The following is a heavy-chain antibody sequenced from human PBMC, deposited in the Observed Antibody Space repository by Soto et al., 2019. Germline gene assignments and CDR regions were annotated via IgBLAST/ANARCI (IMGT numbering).Heavy chain of an antibody. V-gene: IGHV4-59*01. J-gene: IGHJ4*02. CDR3: ARVGGDDFGDSGGFDY. CDR2: IYYSGRT. Sequence: PSETLSLTCTVSGGSIRDYFWTWIRQPPGKGLEWIGYIYYSGRTNYNPSLKSRVSISVDTSKNHLSLQLRSVTAADTAVYYCARVGGDDFGDSGGFDYWGQGTLVTVPQ. CDR1: GGSIRDYF. D-gene: IGHD4-17*01.